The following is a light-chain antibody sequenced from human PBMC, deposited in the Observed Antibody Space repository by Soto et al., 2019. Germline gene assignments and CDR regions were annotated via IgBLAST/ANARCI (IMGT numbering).Light chain of an antibody. J-gene: IGLJ2*01. CDR3: AAWDDSLSGVV. CDR2: SND. V-gene: IGLV1-47*02. Sequence: QSVLTHPPSASATPGQRVTISCSGSSANIGINSVYWYQQLPGTAPNLLIYSNDQRPSGVPDRFSASKSGTSASLAISGLRSEDEADYYCAAWDDSLSGVVFGGGTQLTVL. CDR1: SANIGINS.